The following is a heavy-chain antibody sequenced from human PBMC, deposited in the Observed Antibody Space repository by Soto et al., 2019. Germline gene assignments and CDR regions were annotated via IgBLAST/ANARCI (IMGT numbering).Heavy chain of an antibody. Sequence: GGSLRLSCAASGFTFSSYAMHWVRQAPGKGLEYVSAISYNGGSTYYANSVKGRFTISRDNSKNTLYLQMGSLRDEDMAVYYCARGLSYYDSGSGYHFYYMDVWAKGTTVTVSS. V-gene: IGHV3-64*01. D-gene: IGHD3-10*01. CDR3: ARGLSYYDSGSGYHFYYMDV. CDR2: ISYNGGST. CDR1: GFTFSSYA. J-gene: IGHJ6*03.